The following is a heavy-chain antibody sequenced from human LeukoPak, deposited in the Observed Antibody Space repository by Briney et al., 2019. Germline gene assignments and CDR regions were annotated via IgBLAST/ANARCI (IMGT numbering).Heavy chain of an antibody. D-gene: IGHD3-16*01. CDR1: GGSFSSGSYY. V-gene: IGHV4-31*11. J-gene: IGHJ4*02. Sequence: SETLSLTCAVSGGSFSSGSYYWSWIRQHPGKGLEWIGYISNTGNAYYDPSLKSRVSISIDTSKRQFSLKVRSVTAADTAVYYCARAPAMAYFDYWGQGTLVSVSS. CDR2: ISNTGNA. CDR3: ARAPAMAYFDY.